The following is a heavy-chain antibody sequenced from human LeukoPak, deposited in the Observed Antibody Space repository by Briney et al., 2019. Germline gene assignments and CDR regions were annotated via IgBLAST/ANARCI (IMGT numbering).Heavy chain of an antibody. CDR3: ARGIYSSFDL. D-gene: IGHD5-18*01. Sequence: PGGSLRLSCAASGFTFSSYEMNWVRQAPGKGLEWVSYISSSGSTIYYADSVKGRFTISRDNAKNSLYLQMNSLRAEDTAVYYCARGIYSSFDLWGRGTLVTVSS. CDR2: ISSSGSTI. CDR1: GFTFSSYE. V-gene: IGHV3-48*03. J-gene: IGHJ2*01.